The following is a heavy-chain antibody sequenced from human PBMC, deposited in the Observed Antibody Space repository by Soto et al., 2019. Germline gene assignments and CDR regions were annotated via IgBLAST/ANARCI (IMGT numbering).Heavy chain of an antibody. CDR2: IADNGGAN. D-gene: IGHD1-1*01. Sequence: GESLKISCAASGFMFSAYDMHWVRQAPGKALEWVANIADNGGANNHADSVKGRFTISRDNTKNTLYLQMNSLRLEDTAVYFCAREERPPYNGLDVWGQGTTVTVSS. CDR1: GFMFSAYD. CDR3: AREERPPYNGLDV. J-gene: IGHJ6*02. V-gene: IGHV3-30*03.